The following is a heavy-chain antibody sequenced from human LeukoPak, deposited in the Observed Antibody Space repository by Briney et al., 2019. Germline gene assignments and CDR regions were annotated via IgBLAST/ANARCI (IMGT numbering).Heavy chain of an antibody. CDR1: GGSVSDYY. CDR2: IYHTGST. J-gene: IGHJ4*02. V-gene: IGHV4-59*02. D-gene: IGHD7-27*01. Sequence: TSETLSLTCTISGGSVSDYYWSWIRQSPGKGLEWIGYIYHTGSTSYSPSLKSRVTISADTSQNQFSLKLSSVTAADAAVYYCASRKLGNDYWGQGTLVTVSS. CDR3: ASRKLGNDY.